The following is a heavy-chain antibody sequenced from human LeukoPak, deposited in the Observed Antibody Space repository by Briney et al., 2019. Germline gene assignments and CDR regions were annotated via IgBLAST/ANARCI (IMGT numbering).Heavy chain of an antibody. CDR2: INRRGHT. V-gene: IGHV3-43*01. CDR1: GFTFDDYT. CDR3: AKEVDCPSDCLFFHS. J-gene: IGHJ4*02. Sequence: GGSLRLSCAASGFTFDDYTIHWVRQTPGKGLEWVSLINRRGHTFYADSVKGRFTISRDNSRNSVFLQMNSLRPEDTALYHCAKEVDCPSDCLFFHSWGQGTLVTVSS. D-gene: IGHD2-21*02.